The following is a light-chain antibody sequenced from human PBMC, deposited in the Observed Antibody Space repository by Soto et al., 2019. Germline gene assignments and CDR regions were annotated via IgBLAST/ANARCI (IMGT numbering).Light chain of an antibody. CDR3: QQSYSIPQT. CDR2: AAS. J-gene: IGKJ1*01. V-gene: IGKV1-39*01. Sequence: DIQMTQSPSSLSASVGDRVTITCRASQSIRRYLNWYQQKPGKAPKVLICAASSLQSGVPSRFSGSGSGTDFTLTISSLQPEDFATYYCQQSYSIPQTFGQGTKVEIK. CDR1: QSIRRY.